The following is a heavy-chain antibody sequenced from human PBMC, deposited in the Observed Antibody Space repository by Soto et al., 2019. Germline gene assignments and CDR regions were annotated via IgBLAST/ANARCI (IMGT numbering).Heavy chain of an antibody. D-gene: IGHD2-15*01. J-gene: IGHJ4*02. Sequence: QLQLQESGPGLVKPSETLSLTCTVSGGSISSSSYYWGWIRQPPGKGLEWIGSIYYSGSTYYNLSLKSRVTISVDTSKNQFSLKLSSVTAADTAVYFCARLPGYCIGDSCRIDYWGQGTLVTVSS. CDR2: IYYSGST. V-gene: IGHV4-39*01. CDR1: GGSISSSSYY. CDR3: ARLPGYCIGDSCRIDY.